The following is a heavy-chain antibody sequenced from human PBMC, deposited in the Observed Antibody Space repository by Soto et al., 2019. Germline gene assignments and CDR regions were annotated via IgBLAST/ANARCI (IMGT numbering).Heavy chain of an antibody. CDR2: NSSSGSTI. J-gene: IGHJ4*02. Sequence: GGSLRLSCAASGFTFSDYYMSWIRQAPGKGLEWVSYNSSSGSTIYYADSVKGRFTISRDNAKNSLYLQMNSLRAEDTAVYYCARARTPYCSGGSCPFDYWGQGTLVTVSS. CDR1: GFTFSDYY. CDR3: ARARTPYCSGGSCPFDY. V-gene: IGHV3-11*01. D-gene: IGHD2-15*01.